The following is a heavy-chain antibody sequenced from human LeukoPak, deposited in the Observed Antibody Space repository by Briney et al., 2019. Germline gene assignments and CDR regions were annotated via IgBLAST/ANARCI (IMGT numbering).Heavy chain of an antibody. Sequence: PSETLSLTCTVSGGSISGYYWSWIRLPPGKGLEWIAYIHYSGTTNYNPSLRSRVTISVDTSKNQFSLKVNSVTATDTAVYFCARHDSYALGSHPLDVWGQGTTVIVS. CDR2: IHYSGTT. J-gene: IGHJ6*02. D-gene: IGHD3-10*01. CDR3: ARHDSYALGSHPLDV. CDR1: GGSISGYY. V-gene: IGHV4-59*08.